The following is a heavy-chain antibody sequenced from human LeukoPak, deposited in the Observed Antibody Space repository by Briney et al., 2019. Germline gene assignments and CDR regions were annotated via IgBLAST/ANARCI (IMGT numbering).Heavy chain of an antibody. CDR3: ARGGAARPDY. CDR2: ISSSSSNI. D-gene: IGHD6-6*01. Sequence: PGGSLRLSCAASGFTFSSYGMSWVRQAPGKGLEWVSYISSSSSNINYADSVRGRFTISRDNAKNSLYLHMDSLRVEDMAVYYCARGGAARPDYWGQGTLVTVSS. J-gene: IGHJ4*02. V-gene: IGHV3-21*01. CDR1: GFTFSSYG.